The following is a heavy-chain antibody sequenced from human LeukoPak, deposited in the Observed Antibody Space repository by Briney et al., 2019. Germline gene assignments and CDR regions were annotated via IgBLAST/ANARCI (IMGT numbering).Heavy chain of an antibody. D-gene: IGHD1-7*01. CDR1: GDRSTSYW. J-gene: IGHJ5*02. CDR3: ARRPLHSQNYFDP. CDR2: VFPGDSDT. V-gene: IGHV5-51*01. Sequence: GESLKISSKAFGDRSTSYWIAWVRQMPGKDLQWMGIVFPGDSDTTYSPSFEGQLTISADRSTNTAYLQWSSLKVSDNDLYFCARRPLHSQNYFDPWGQGTLVTVSS.